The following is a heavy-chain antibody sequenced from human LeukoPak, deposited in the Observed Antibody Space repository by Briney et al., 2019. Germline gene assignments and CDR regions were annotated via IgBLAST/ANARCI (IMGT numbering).Heavy chain of an antibody. D-gene: IGHD4-23*01. Sequence: PGGSLRLSCAASGFTFSSYAMTWVRQAPGKGLEWVSVIAAGSGGIHYADSVKGRFTISRDNSKNTLYLQMNSLRAEDTAVYYCAKYAPPTTVATRYFDYWGQGTLVTVSS. CDR3: AKYAPPTTVATRYFDY. CDR2: IAAGSGGI. J-gene: IGHJ4*02. V-gene: IGHV3-23*01. CDR1: GFTFSSYA.